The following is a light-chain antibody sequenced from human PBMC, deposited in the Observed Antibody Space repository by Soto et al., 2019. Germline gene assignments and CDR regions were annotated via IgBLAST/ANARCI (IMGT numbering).Light chain of an antibody. CDR3: ISYTSSSTYV. V-gene: IGLV2-14*01. CDR2: EVS. CDR1: SSDVGGDKY. Sequence: QSVLTQPASVSGSPGQSITIPCTGTSSDVGGDKYVSLYQQHPGKAPKVMIYEVSNRPSGDSKRFSGSKSGNTASLTISGLQAEDVADYYCISYTSSSTYVFGTGTKVTVL. J-gene: IGLJ1*01.